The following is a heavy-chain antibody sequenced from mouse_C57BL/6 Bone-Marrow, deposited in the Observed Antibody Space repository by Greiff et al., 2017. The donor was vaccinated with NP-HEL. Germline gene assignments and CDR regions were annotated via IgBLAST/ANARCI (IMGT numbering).Heavy chain of an antibody. D-gene: IGHD1-1*01. Sequence: EVKLVESGGGLVQPGGSLKLSCAASGFTFSDYYMYWVRQTPEKRLEWVAYISNGGGSTCYPDTVKGRFTISRDNAKNTLYLQMSRLKSEDTAMYYCARQGDYGRANWYFDVWGTGTTVTVSS. CDR1: GFTFSDYY. CDR2: ISNGGGST. CDR3: ARQGDYGRANWYFDV. J-gene: IGHJ1*03. V-gene: IGHV5-12*01.